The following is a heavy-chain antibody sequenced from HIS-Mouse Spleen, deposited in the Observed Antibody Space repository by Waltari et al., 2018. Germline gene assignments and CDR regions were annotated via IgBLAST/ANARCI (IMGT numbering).Heavy chain of an antibody. CDR2: ISTSGST. J-gene: IGHJ3*02. V-gene: IGHV4-4*07. D-gene: IGHD3-3*01. Sequence: QVQLQESGPGLVKPSATLSLTCTVSGGPISSYYWSWLRQPAGKGREWIGRISTSGSTNYNPSLKSRVTMSVDTSKNQFSLKLSSVTAADTAVYYCARDFHDFWSGYYGGDKKHDAFDIWGQGTMVTVSS. CDR3: ARDFHDFWSGYYGGDKKHDAFDI. CDR1: GGPISSYY.